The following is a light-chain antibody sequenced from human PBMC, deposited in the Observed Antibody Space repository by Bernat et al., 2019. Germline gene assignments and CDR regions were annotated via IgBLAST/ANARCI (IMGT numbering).Light chain of an antibody. Sequence: DVVMTQSPLSLSVTLGQSASISCRSTQSPVYSDGNTYLNWYLQRPGQSPRRLIYKVSNRDSGVPDRFSGSGSGTDFTLKISRVEAEDVGVYYCMQGTHWPWTFGQGNKVEIK. CDR1: QSPVYSDGNTY. J-gene: IGKJ1*01. CDR3: MQGTHWPWT. V-gene: IGKV2-30*01. CDR2: KVS.